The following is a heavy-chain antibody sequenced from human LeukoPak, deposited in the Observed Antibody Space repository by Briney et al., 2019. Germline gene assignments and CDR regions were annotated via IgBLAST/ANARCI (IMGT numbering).Heavy chain of an antibody. V-gene: IGHV3-53*01. Sequence: GGSLRLSCAASGFTVSSNYMSWVRQAPGKGLEWVSVIYSGGSTYYADSVKGRFTISRDNAKNTLFLQMNSLRVEDTAVYYCGGVFDYWGQGVLVTVSS. J-gene: IGHJ4*02. CDR1: GFTVSSNY. CDR2: IYSGGST. CDR3: GGVFDY.